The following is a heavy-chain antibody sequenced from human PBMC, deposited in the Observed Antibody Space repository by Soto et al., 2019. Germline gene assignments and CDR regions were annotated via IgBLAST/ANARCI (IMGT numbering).Heavy chain of an antibody. J-gene: IGHJ6*03. Sequence: ASVKVSCKASGYTFTSYAMHWVRQAPGQRLEWMGWINAGNGNTKYSQKFQGRVTITRDTSASTAYMELSSLRSEDTAVYYCARDPGLAAAGTHYNYMDVWGKGTTVTVSS. CDR1: GYTFTSYA. D-gene: IGHD6-13*01. V-gene: IGHV1-3*01. CDR2: INAGNGNT. CDR3: ARDPGLAAAGTHYNYMDV.